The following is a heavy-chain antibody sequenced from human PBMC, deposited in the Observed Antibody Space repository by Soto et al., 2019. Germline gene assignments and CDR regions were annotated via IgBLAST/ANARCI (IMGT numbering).Heavy chain of an antibody. V-gene: IGHV4-34*01. Sequence: PSETLSLTCAVLGGSFRGYYWGWIRQPPGKGLEWIGEINHSGSTNYNPSLKSRVTISVDTSKNQFSLQLSSVTAADTAVYYCARGRYYDSSGYSPFDYLGQGTLVTVSS. CDR1: GGSFRGYY. CDR3: ARGRYYDSSGYSPFDY. CDR2: INHSGST. J-gene: IGHJ4*02. D-gene: IGHD3-22*01.